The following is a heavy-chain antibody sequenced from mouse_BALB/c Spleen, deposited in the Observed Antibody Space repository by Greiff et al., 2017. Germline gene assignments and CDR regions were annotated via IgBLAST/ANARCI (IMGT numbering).Heavy chain of an antibody. CDR1: GDSITSGY. CDR3: ARSVYYGYVYAMDY. D-gene: IGHD2-2*01. CDR2: ISYSGST. Sequence: EVQLQQSGPSLVKPSQTLSLTCSVTGDSITSGYWNWIRKFPGNKLEYMGYISYSGSTYYNPSLKSRISITRDTSKNQYYLQLNSVTTEDTATYYCARSVYYGYVYAMDYWGQGTSVTVSS. J-gene: IGHJ4*01. V-gene: IGHV3-8*02.